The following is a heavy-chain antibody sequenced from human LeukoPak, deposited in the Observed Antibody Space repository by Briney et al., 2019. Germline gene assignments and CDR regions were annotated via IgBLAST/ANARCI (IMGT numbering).Heavy chain of an antibody. J-gene: IGHJ4*02. CDR3: AIDLLYSSSSAAGDY. V-gene: IGHV1-46*01. Sequence: GASVKVSCKASGYIFTSYYMHWVRQAPGQGLEWMGIINPSGGSTSYAQKFQGRVTMTRDMSTSTVYMELSSLRSEDTAVYYCAIDLLYSSSSAAGDYWGQGTLVTVSS. CDR1: GYIFTSYY. D-gene: IGHD6-6*01. CDR2: INPSGGST.